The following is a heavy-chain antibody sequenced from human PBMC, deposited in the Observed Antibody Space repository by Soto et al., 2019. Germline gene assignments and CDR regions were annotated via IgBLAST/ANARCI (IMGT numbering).Heavy chain of an antibody. CDR2: IIPIFGTA. CDR1: GGTFSSYA. Sequence: SVKVSCKASGGTFSSYAISWVRQAPGQGLEWMGGIIPIFGTANYAQKFQGRVTITADESTSTAYMELSSLRSEDTAVYYCARESRYCSGGSCYLYSWFDPWGQG. CDR3: ARESRYCSGGSCYLYSWFDP. J-gene: IGHJ5*02. D-gene: IGHD2-15*01. V-gene: IGHV1-69*13.